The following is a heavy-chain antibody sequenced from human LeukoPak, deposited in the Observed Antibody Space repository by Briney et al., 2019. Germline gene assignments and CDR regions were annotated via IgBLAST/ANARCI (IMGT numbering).Heavy chain of an antibody. D-gene: IGHD5-18*01. CDR1: GGSISSGSYY. J-gene: IGHJ4*02. CDR3: ARGHGGYSYGLGRD. Sequence: PSETLSLTCTVSGGSISSGSYYWSWLRQPAGKGLEWIGRIYTSGSTNYNPSLKSRVTISVDTSKNQFSLKLSSVTAADTAVYYCARGHGGYSYGLGRDWGQGTLVTVSS. CDR2: IYTSGST. V-gene: IGHV4-61*02.